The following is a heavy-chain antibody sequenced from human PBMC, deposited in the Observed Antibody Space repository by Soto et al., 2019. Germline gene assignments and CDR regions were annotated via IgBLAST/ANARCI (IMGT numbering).Heavy chain of an antibody. J-gene: IGHJ6*02. D-gene: IGHD3-3*01. CDR3: AREATFFGVVIRHYYYYGMDV. V-gene: IGHV1-69*06. Sequence: QVQLVQSGAEVKKPGSSVKVSCKASGGTFSSYAISWVRQAPGQGLEWMGGIIPIFGTANYAQKFQGRLTITADKSTSTAYMELSSLRSEDTAVYYCAREATFFGVVIRHYYYYGMDVWGQGTTVTVSS. CDR1: GGTFSSYA. CDR2: IIPIFGTA.